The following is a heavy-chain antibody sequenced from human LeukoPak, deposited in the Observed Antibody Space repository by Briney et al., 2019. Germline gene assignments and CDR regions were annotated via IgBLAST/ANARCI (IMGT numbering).Heavy chain of an antibody. CDR3: AKERASRDDY. J-gene: IGHJ4*02. Sequence: GGSLRLSCAASGFAFSSYGMHWVRQAPGKGLEWVAVISYDGSNKYYADSVKGRFTISRDNSKNTLYLQMNSLRAEDTAVYYCAKERASRDDYWGQGTLVTVSS. V-gene: IGHV3-30*18. CDR2: ISYDGSNK. CDR1: GFAFSSYG.